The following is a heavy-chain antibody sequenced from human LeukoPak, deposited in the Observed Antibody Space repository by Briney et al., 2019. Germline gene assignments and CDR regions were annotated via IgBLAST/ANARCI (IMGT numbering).Heavy chain of an antibody. Sequence: SETLSLTCTVSGDSISSYFWSWIRQPPGKGLEWIGYIYYSGSTYYNPSLKSRVTISVDTSKNQFSLKLSSVTAADTAVYYCAREPIVVVVAANGGNDAFDIWGQGTTVTVSS. D-gene: IGHD2-15*01. CDR2: IYYSGST. CDR3: AREPIVVVVAANGGNDAFDI. V-gene: IGHV4-59*06. CDR1: GDSISSYF. J-gene: IGHJ3*02.